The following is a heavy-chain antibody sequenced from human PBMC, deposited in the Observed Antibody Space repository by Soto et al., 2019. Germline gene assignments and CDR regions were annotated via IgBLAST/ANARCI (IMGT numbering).Heavy chain of an antibody. CDR2: IWHDGSNK. J-gene: IGHJ4*02. D-gene: IGHD3-16*01. CDR1: GFAFNNYG. CDR3: TRAAIRGERLEY. Sequence: QVQLVESGGGVVQPGRSLRLSCAASGFAFNNYGMHWVRQAPGKGLELVALIWHDGSNKGYADSVKGRFTIPKHNSKDKLNLQMNSLRVEDTAVYYCTRAAIRGERLEYGGQGTQVTVSS. V-gene: IGHV3-33*01.